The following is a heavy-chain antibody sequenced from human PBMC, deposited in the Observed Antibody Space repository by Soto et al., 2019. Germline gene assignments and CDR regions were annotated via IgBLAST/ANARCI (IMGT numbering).Heavy chain of an antibody. CDR1: GFTLSGYA. V-gene: IGHV3-64*01. CDR3: ARRALPDFYYMDV. J-gene: IGHJ6*03. CDR2: ISSNGVGR. Sequence: EVQLAESGGGVAQPGGSLRLSCAASGFTLSGYAMDWVRQAPGKGLEYVSGISSNGVGRYYANSVQGRFTISRDNSNNTVYLHLGSLRPEDMAVYYCARRALPDFYYMDVGGKGTTVTVSS.